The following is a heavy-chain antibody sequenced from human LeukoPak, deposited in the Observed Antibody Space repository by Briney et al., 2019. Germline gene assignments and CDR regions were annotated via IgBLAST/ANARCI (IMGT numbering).Heavy chain of an antibody. D-gene: IGHD6-13*01. V-gene: IGHV3-23*01. CDR1: GFTVSSNY. CDR3: ARVDLYSSSWGFDL. J-gene: IGHJ2*01. Sequence: GGSLRLSCAASGFTVSSNYMSWVRQTPGKGLEWVSAISASGVSTYYADSVKGRFTISRDNSKNTLYLQMNSLRAEDTAVYYCARVDLYSSSWGFDLWGRGTLVTVSS. CDR2: ISASGVST.